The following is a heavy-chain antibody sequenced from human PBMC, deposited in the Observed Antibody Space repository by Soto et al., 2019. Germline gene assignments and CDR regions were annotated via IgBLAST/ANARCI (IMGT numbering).Heavy chain of an antibody. CDR2: IYPGDSDT. CDR3: ATPSPTITGTYGDAFDI. V-gene: IGHV5-51*01. J-gene: IGHJ3*02. Sequence: GESLKISCKGSGYSFTSYWIGWVRQMPGKGLEWMGIIYPGDSDTRYSPAFQGQVPISADKSISTAYLQWSSLKASDTAMYYCATPSPTITGTYGDAFDIWGQGTMVTVSS. D-gene: IGHD1-7*01. CDR1: GYSFTSYW.